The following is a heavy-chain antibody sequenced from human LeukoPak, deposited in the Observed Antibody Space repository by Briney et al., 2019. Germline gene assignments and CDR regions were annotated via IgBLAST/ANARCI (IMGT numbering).Heavy chain of an antibody. J-gene: IGHJ4*01. CDR1: RYTFTSFD. Sequence: ASVKVYCTPSRYTFTSFDISWVRQAPGQGLEWMGYLNPNNGTTGYAQKFQGRVTLTRDTSRGTAYMEVNSLKSDDTAIYFCARAFYSSSSGGGNYFDYWGLGTMVTVSS. CDR2: LNPNNGTT. CDR3: ARAFYSSSSGGGNYFDY. V-gene: IGHV1-8*01. D-gene: IGHD6-6*01.